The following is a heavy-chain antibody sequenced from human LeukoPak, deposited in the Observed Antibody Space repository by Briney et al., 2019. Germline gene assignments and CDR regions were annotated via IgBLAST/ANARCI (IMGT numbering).Heavy chain of an antibody. J-gene: IGHJ4*02. CDR2: INHSGST. V-gene: IGHV4-34*01. CDR3: ARGRGESDYGDFGFDY. CDR1: GGSFSGYY. Sequence: SETLSLTCAVYGGSFSGYYWSWIRQPPGKGLEWIGEINHSGSTNYNPSLKSRVTISVGTSKNQFSLKLSSVTAADTAVYYCARGRGESDYGDFGFDYWGQGTLVTVSS. D-gene: IGHD4-17*01.